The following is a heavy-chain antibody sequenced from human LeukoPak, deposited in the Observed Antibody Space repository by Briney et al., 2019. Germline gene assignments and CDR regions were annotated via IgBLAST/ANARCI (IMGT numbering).Heavy chain of an antibody. CDR2: ISSSSSYI. J-gene: IGHJ4*02. Sequence: PGGSLRLSCAASGFIVRSSYMSWVRQAPGKGLEWVSSISSSSSYIYYADSVKGRFTISRDNAKNSLYLQMNSLRAEDTAVYYCARVGTSGSLDYWGQGTLVTVSS. CDR1: GFIVRSSY. CDR3: ARVGTSGSLDY. D-gene: IGHD3-10*01. V-gene: IGHV3-21*01.